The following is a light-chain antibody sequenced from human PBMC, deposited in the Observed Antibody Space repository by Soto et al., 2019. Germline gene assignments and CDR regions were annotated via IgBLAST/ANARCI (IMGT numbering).Light chain of an antibody. Sequence: QSALTQPRSVSGSPGQSVTISCTGTSRDVGAYNYVTWYRHHPGKAPKLMIYDVTKRPSGVPNRFSGSKSDNTASLTISGLQAEDEADYYCCSYAGGSLVFGGGTQLTVL. CDR1: SRDVGAYNY. J-gene: IGLJ2*01. V-gene: IGLV2-11*01. CDR2: DVT. CDR3: CSYAGGSLV.